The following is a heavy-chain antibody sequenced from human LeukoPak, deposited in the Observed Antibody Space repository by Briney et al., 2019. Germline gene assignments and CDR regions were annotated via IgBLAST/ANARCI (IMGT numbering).Heavy chain of an antibody. CDR3: AMGDPYQLLEY. Sequence: ASVKVSCKVSGYSLTGVSKYWVRQAHGKGLEWMGGFDLDGAGETFFAQKFEGRVTMTEDTSTDTVYMELSSLRSDDTAVYYCAMGDPYQLLEYWGQGTLVTVSS. J-gene: IGHJ4*02. CDR2: FDLDGAGET. CDR1: GYSLTGVS. D-gene: IGHD2-2*01. V-gene: IGHV1-24*01.